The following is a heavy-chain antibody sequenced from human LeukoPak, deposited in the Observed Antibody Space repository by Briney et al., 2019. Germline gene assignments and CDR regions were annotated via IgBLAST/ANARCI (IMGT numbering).Heavy chain of an antibody. J-gene: IGHJ2*01. CDR2: ISNSGYST. D-gene: IGHD4-23*01. CDR3: ARCRGRGGEYWNFDL. Sequence: PGGSLRLSCAASGFPFSRLAMTWVRQPPGKGLQWVSAISNSGYSTNYANSVKGRFTISRDNSIDTLYLQMNSLRADDTAIDYCARCRGRGGEYWNFDLWGRGILVTVSS. V-gene: IGHV3-23*01. CDR1: GFPFSRLA.